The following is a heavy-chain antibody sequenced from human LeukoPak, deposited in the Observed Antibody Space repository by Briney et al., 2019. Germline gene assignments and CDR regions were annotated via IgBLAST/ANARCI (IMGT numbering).Heavy chain of an antibody. D-gene: IGHD3-9*01. CDR2: IYSGGST. CDR3: ARAPKNYDILTGYYYYYMDV. CDR1: GFTVSSNY. Sequence: GGSLRLSCAASGFTVSSNYMSWVRQVPGKGLEWASVIYSGGSTYYADSVRGRFTISRDNSKNTLFLQMNSLRAEDTAVYYCARAPKNYDILTGYYYYYMDVWGKGTTVTVSS. J-gene: IGHJ6*03. V-gene: IGHV3-53*01.